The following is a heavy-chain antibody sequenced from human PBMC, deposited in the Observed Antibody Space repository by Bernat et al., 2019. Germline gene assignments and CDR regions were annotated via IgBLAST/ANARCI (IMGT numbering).Heavy chain of an antibody. J-gene: IGHJ6*02. CDR1: GGSLYDYF. D-gene: IGHD2/OR15-2a*01. V-gene: IGHV4-34*01. Sequence: QVQLQQWGAGLLKPSETLSLTCGVYGGSLYDYFWTWIRQPPGKGLEWIGEIKHSGNTNYNPSLKSRVTISTATSKNQFSLKLSSVTAADTAVYYCARGRLKLYPYYYYNGMDVWGQGTTVTVSS. CDR2: IKHSGNT. CDR3: ARGRLKLYPYYYYNGMDV.